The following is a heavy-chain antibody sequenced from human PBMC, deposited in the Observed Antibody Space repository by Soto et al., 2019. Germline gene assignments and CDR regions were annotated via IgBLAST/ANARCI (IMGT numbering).Heavy chain of an antibody. CDR2: ISYDGSNK. J-gene: IGHJ6*02. D-gene: IGHD3-10*01. CDR3: AKPRVKYGSGSYAMDV. Sequence: QVQLVESGGGVVQPGRSLRLSCAASGFTFSSYGMHWVRQAPGKGLEWVGVISYDGSNKYCVDSVKGRFTISRDNSKNTLFLQMNRLRTEDTAVYYCAKPRVKYGSGSYAMDVWGQGTTVTVSS. V-gene: IGHV3-30*18. CDR1: GFTFSSYG.